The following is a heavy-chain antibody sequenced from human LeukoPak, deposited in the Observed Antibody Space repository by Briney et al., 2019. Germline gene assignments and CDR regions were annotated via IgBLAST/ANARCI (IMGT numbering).Heavy chain of an antibody. CDR3: ARVAYDSSGYHI. CDR2: INPNSGGT. D-gene: IGHD3-22*01. V-gene: IGHV1-2*06. J-gene: IGHJ4*02. Sequence: ASVKVSCKASGYTFTGYYMHWVRQAPGQGLEWMGRINPNSGGTNYAQKFQGRVTMTRDTSISTAYMELSRLRSDDTAVYYCARVAYDSSGYHIWGQGTLVTASS. CDR1: GYTFTGYY.